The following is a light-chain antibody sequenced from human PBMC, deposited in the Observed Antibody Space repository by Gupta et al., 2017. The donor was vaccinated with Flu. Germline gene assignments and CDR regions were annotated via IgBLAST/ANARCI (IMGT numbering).Light chain of an antibody. CDR2: DAL. V-gene: IGKV1-12*01. J-gene: IGKJ2*01. Sequence: PSSVSASVGDRVTITGRASQDIKSWLAWYQQRPGKAPDLLIYDALSPETGVSSRFSGSGSGTDFTLTINSLQPEDVATYYCQQSNSLPVTFGQGTKLEIK. CDR1: QDIKSW. CDR3: QQSNSLPVT.